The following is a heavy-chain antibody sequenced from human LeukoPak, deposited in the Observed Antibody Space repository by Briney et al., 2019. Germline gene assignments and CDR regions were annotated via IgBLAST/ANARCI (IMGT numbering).Heavy chain of an antibody. V-gene: IGHV3-48*03. J-gene: IGHJ3*02. CDR2: ISSSGSTI. CDR1: GFTFSSYE. Sequence: PGVSLRLSCAASGFTFSSYEMNWVRQAPGKGLEGGSYISSSGSTIDYADSVKGRFTISSANDNTSLSLQMNSLRAADTAVYYCARDPPLQWLVQGDAFDIWGQGTMVTVSS. D-gene: IGHD6-19*01. CDR3: ARDPPLQWLVQGDAFDI.